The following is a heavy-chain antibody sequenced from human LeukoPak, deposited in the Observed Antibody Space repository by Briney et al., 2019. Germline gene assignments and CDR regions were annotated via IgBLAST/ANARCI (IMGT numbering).Heavy chain of an antibody. CDR1: GYTFTGYY. CDR2: INPNSGGT. CDR3: AREFQDIVATISNGMDV. J-gene: IGHJ6*02. Sequence: GASVKVSCKASGYTFTGYYMHWVRQAPGQGLEWMGWINPNSGGTNYAQKFQGRVTMTRDTSISTAYMELSRLRFDDTAVYYCAREFQDIVATISNGMDVWGQGTTVTVSS. V-gene: IGHV1-2*02. D-gene: IGHD5-12*01.